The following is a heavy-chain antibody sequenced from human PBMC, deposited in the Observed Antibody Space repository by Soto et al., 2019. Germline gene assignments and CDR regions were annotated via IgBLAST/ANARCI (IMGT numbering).Heavy chain of an antibody. Sequence: SETLSLTCTVSGGSISSSSYYWGWIRQPPGKGLEWIGSIYYSGSTYYNPSLKSRVTISVDTSKNQFSLELSSVTAADTAVYYCARVRRLYYYDRGYYYYYGMDVWGQGTTVTVSS. V-gene: IGHV4-39*01. D-gene: IGHD3-22*01. CDR3: ARVRRLYYYDRGYYYYYGMDV. CDR1: GGSISSSSYY. J-gene: IGHJ6*02. CDR2: IYYSGST.